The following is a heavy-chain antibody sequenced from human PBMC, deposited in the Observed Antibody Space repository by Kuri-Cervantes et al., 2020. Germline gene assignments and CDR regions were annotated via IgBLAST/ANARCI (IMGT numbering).Heavy chain of an antibody. CDR3: AREGMLWFGEQGWFDP. CDR2: ISYDGSNK. D-gene: IGHD3-10*01. J-gene: IGHJ5*02. Sequence: GGSLRLSCAASGFTFSGSAMHWVRQAPGKGLEWVAVISYDGSNKYYADSVKGRFTISRDNSKNTLYLQMNSLRAEDTAVYYCAREGMLWFGEQGWFDPWGQGTLVTVSS. V-gene: IGHV3-30-3*01. CDR1: GFTFSGSA.